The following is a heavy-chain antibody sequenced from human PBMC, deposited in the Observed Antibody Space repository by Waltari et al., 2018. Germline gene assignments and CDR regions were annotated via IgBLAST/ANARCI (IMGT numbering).Heavy chain of an antibody. J-gene: IGHJ6*02. D-gene: IGHD3-3*01. CDR1: GGTFSSYA. Sequence: QVQLVQSGAEVKKPGSSVKVSCKASGGTFSSYAISWVRQAPGQGREWMGGIIPIFGTANYAQKFQGRVTITTDESTSTAYMELSSLRSEDTAVYYCARDLGRGNFRFLSYYYYGMDVWGQGTTVTVSS. CDR3: ARDLGRGNFRFLSYYYYGMDV. CDR2: IIPIFGTA. V-gene: IGHV1-69*05.